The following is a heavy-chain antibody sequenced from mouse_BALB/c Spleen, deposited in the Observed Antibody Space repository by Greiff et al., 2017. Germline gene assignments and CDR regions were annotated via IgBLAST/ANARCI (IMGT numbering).Heavy chain of an antibody. J-gene: IGHJ2*01. Sequence: QVQLQQSGPELVKPGASVKISCKASGYAFSSSWMNWVKQRPGQGLEWIGRIYPGDGDTNYNGKFKGKATLTADKSSSTAYMQLSSLTSVDSAVYFCLIYYYGSSYGFDYWGQGTTLTVSS. CDR2: IYPGDGDT. CDR3: LIYYYGSSYGFDY. CDR1: GYAFSSSW. V-gene: IGHV1-82*01. D-gene: IGHD1-1*01.